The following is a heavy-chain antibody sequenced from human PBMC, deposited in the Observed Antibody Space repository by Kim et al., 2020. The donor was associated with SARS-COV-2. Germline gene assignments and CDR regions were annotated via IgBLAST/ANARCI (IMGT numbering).Heavy chain of an antibody. V-gene: IGHV3-7*01. Sequence: DGSGKYYVDSVKRRFTISRDNSKRALYLEMNSLRAADTAMYYCTGGGYNGYWGQGTLVTVSS. J-gene: IGHJ4*02. D-gene: IGHD1-26*01. CDR3: TGGGYNGY. CDR2: DGSGK.